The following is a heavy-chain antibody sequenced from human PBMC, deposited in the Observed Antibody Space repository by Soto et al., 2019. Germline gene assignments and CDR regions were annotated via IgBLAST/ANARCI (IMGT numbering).Heavy chain of an antibody. J-gene: IGHJ6*02. D-gene: IGHD3-16*02. Sequence: QVQLQQWGAGLLKPSETLSLTCAVYGGSFSGYYWSWIRQPPGKGLEWIGEINHSGSTNYNPSLKSRVTISVDTSKNQFSLKLSSVTAADTAVYYCAREGGDYVWGSYRYTDGMDVWGQGTTVTVS. CDR3: AREGGDYVWGSYRYTDGMDV. V-gene: IGHV4-34*01. CDR1: GGSFSGYY. CDR2: INHSGST.